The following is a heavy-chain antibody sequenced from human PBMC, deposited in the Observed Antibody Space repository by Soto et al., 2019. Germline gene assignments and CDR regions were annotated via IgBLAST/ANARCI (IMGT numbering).Heavy chain of an antibody. Sequence: SETLSLTCTVSGGSLSSYYWSWIRQPPGKGLEWIGYIYYSGSTNYNPSLKSRVTISVDTSKNQFSLKLSSVTAADTAVYYCVGRPDGSYESHWFDPWGQGTLVTVSS. D-gene: IGHD2-15*01. V-gene: IGHV4-59*08. CDR2: IYYSGST. CDR3: VGRPDGSYESHWFDP. J-gene: IGHJ5*02. CDR1: GGSLSSYY.